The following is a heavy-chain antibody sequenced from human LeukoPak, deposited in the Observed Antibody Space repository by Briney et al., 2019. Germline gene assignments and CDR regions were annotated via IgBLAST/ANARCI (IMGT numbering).Heavy chain of an antibody. CDR1: GGSIRSYY. CDR2: IYYIGGT. D-gene: IGHD3-22*01. V-gene: IGHV4-59*08. Sequence: PSETLSLTCTVSGGSIRSYYWSWIRQPPGKGLEWIGYIYYIGGTNYNPSLKSRVTISLDTSKNQFSLKLNSVTAADTAVYYCARRYDTSGRPDYWGQGTRVPVSS. CDR3: ARRYDTSGRPDY. J-gene: IGHJ4*02.